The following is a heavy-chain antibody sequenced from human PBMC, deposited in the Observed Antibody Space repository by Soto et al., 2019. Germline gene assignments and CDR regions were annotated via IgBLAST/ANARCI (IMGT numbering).Heavy chain of an antibody. D-gene: IGHD2-2*01. J-gene: IGHJ6*02. CDR3: TTGHIVVVPAATDDYYYYYGMDV. CDR2: IKSKTDGGTT. Sequence: GGSLRLSCAASGFTFSNAWMNWVRQAPGKGLEWVGRIKSKTDGGTTDYAAPVKGRFTISRDDSKNTLYLQMNSLKTEDTAVYYCTTGHIVVVPAATDDYYYYYGMDVWGQGTTVTVSS. V-gene: IGHV3-15*07. CDR1: GFTFSNAW.